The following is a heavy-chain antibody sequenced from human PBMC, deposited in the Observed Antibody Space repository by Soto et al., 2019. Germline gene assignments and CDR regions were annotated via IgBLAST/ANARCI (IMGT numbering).Heavy chain of an antibody. CDR2: IYPGDSDT. CDR1: GYIFTSYW. CDR3: ASTSSWGAFDI. V-gene: IGHV5-51*01. Sequence: GESLKISCKGSGYIFTSYWICCFLQMPVKVLEWMGIIYPGDSDTRYSPSFQGQVTISADKSISTAYLQWSSLKASDTAMYYCASTSSWGAFDIWGQGTMVTVSS. D-gene: IGHD3-16*01. J-gene: IGHJ3*02.